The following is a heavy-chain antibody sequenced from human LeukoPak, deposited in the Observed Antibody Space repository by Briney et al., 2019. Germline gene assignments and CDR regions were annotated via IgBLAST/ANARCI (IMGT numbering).Heavy chain of an antibody. Sequence: GGSLRLSCAASGFIFSTYTMNWVRQAPGKGLEWVSSISSIGRYIYYADSVKGRFTISRDNTKNSLYLQMNSLSPEDTAVYYCAREETDYFDYWGQGTLVTVSS. J-gene: IGHJ4*02. V-gene: IGHV3-21*01. CDR1: GFIFSTYT. CDR3: AREETDYFDY. CDR2: ISSIGRYI.